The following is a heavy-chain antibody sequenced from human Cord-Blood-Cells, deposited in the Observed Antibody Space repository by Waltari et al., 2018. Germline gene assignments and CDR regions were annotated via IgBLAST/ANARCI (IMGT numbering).Heavy chain of an antibody. D-gene: IGHD2-2*01. CDR3: ARGSDIVVVPAAINYYYYGMDV. CDR1: GGSSSGYY. J-gene: IGHJ6*02. CDR2: INKREGT. V-gene: IGHV4-34*01. Sequence: QVQLQQWGAGLLKPSETLSLTCDVYGGSSSGYYWSWIRQPPGTGLEWIGEINKREGTNDNPSLRRRVTVSADTSKNQFSLKLSSVTAADTAVYYCARGSDIVVVPAAINYYYYGMDVWGQGTTVTVSS.